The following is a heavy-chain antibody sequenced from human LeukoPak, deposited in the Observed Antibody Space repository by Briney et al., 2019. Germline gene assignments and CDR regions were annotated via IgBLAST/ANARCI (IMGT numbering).Heavy chain of an antibody. CDR3: AKAMSTDHYDSRGFYRVDFDS. V-gene: IGHV3-23*01. CDR2: LTNSGGSGGVT. CDR1: GFTFSTYA. D-gene: IGHD3-22*01. Sequence: GGSLRLSCAASGFTFSTYAMSWVRQAPGKGLEWVSALTNSGGSGGVTYYADSVKGRFIISRDNSKSTLYLQLSSLRAEDTAVYSCAKAMSTDHYDSRGFYRVDFDSWGQGTLVTVSS. J-gene: IGHJ4*02.